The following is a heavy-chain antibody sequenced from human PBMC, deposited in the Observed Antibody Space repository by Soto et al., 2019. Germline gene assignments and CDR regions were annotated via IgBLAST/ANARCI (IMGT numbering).Heavy chain of an antibody. CDR2: SSATGAGT. CDR3: AKDRRAGGKYGFYSDF. J-gene: IGHJ4*02. V-gene: IGHV3-23*01. CDR1: GFTFSSYG. D-gene: IGHD2-21*01. Sequence: EVQLLESGGGLVQPGGSLRLSCAASGFTFSSYGMTWVRQAPGKGLEWVSFSSATGAGTYYADSVKGRFTISRDNSKSTLYLQMTSLRADDTAVYYCAKDRRAGGKYGFYSDFWGQGALVIVSS.